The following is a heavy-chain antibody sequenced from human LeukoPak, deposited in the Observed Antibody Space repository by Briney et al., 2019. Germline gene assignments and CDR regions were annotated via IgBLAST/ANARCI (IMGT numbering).Heavy chain of an antibody. CDR3: ARLPLRSHFDY. V-gene: IGHV4-59*08. Sequence: SETLSLTCTVSGGSISSYYWSWIRQPPGKGLEWIGYIYYTGTTNYNPSLKSRVTISVDTSKKQLSLKLSSVTAADTAVYYCARLPLRSHFDYWGQGTLVTVSS. CDR1: GGSISSYY. J-gene: IGHJ4*02. CDR2: IYYTGTT.